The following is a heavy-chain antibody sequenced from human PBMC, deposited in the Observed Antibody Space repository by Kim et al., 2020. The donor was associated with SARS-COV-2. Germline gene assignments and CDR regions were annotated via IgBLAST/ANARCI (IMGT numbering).Heavy chain of an antibody. CDR3: AQTAAGTVDTANYYYYGMDV. CDR2: IYYSGST. J-gene: IGHJ6*02. CDR1: GGSISSSSYY. D-gene: IGHD6-13*01. V-gene: IGHV4-39*01. Sequence: SETLSLTCTVSGGSISSSSYYWGWIRQPPGKGLEWIGSIYYSGSTYYNPSLKSRVTISVDTSKNQFSLKLSSVTAADTAVYYCAQTAAGTVDTANYYYYGMDVWGQGTTVTVSS.